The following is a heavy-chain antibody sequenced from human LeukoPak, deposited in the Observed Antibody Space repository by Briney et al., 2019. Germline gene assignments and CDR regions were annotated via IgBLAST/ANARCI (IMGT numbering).Heavy chain of an antibody. CDR3: ARGAYGDYDS. J-gene: IGHJ5*01. Sequence: GGSPRLSPAPSAFTSTIYAMSTVPQAPGKGLEWVSAISAGADSTYYADSVQGRFTISRDNSKNTLYLQMSGLRAEDTAVYFCARGAYGDYDSWGQGTLVTVSS. D-gene: IGHD4-17*01. CDR2: ISAGADST. CDR1: AFTSTIYA. V-gene: IGHV3-23*01.